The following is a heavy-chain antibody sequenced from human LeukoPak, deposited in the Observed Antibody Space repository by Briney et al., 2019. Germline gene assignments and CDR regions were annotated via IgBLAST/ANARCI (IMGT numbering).Heavy chain of an antibody. Sequence: GGSLRLSCAASGFTFSSYAMSWVHQAPGKGLEWVSGINTSGGSTAYADSVKGRFTISRDNPRNTLYMQMNSLRAEDTALYYCAIMHPYYDGNGYWVQWGQGTLVTVSS. CDR3: AIMHPYYDGNGYWVQ. V-gene: IGHV3-23*01. CDR2: INTSGGST. D-gene: IGHD3-22*01. CDR1: GFTFSSYA. J-gene: IGHJ4*02.